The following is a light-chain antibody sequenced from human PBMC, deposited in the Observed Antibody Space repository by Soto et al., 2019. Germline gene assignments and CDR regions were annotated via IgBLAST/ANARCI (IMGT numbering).Light chain of an antibody. CDR1: SSDVGSYNL. J-gene: IGLJ1*01. CDR2: DGS. CDR3: CSYVGNSAWV. V-gene: IGLV2-23*01. Sequence: QSALTQPASVSGSPGQSITISCTGTSSDVGSYNLVSWYQQHPGKAPKLLIYDGSKRPSGLSNRFSESKSGNTASLTISGLQAEDEADYYCCSYVGNSAWVFGSGTKVTVL.